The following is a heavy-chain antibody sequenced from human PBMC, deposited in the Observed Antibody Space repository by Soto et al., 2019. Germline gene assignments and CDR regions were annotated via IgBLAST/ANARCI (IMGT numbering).Heavy chain of an antibody. V-gene: IGHV3-30*18. Sequence: VQLVESGGGVVQPGRSLRLSCAASGFTFSDYAMYWVRQAPGKGLEWVAVVSHDGRNTHYADSVKGRFTISRDSSKNTVSMEMTSLRAEDTAVYYGAKGGRQWLVTSDFNYWGQGALVTVSS. CDR2: VSHDGRNT. CDR3: AKGGRQWLVTSDFNY. J-gene: IGHJ4*02. CDR1: GFTFSDYA. D-gene: IGHD6-19*01.